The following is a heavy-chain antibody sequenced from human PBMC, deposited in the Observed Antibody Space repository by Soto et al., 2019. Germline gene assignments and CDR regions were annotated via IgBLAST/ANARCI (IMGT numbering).Heavy chain of an antibody. CDR3: ARDSMSDGYGGGDCHPTFDH. CDR2: ISGSGGST. D-gene: IGHD2-21*02. Sequence: GGSLRLSCAASGFTFSSYAMSWVRQAPGKGLEWVSAISGSGGSTYYADSVKGRFTISRDNSKNTLYLQMNSLRAEDTAVYYCARDSMSDGYGGGDCHPTFDHWGQGALVTVSS. V-gene: IGHV3-23*01. J-gene: IGHJ5*02. CDR1: GFTFSSYA.